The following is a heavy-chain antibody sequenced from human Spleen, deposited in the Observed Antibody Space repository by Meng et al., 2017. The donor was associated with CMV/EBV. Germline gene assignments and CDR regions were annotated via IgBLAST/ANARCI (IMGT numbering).Heavy chain of an antibody. CDR3: ASFPLYCSSTSCYLDYYYGMDV. D-gene: IGHD2-2*01. J-gene: IGHJ6*02. V-gene: IGHV1-18*01. CDR1: GYTFTSYG. Sequence: ASVKVSCKASGYTFTSYGISWVRQAPGQGLEWMGWISAYHGNTNYAQKLQGRVTMTTDTSTSTAYMELRSLRSDDTAVYYCASFPLYCSSTSCYLDYYYGMDVWGQGATVTVSS. CDR2: ISAYHGNT.